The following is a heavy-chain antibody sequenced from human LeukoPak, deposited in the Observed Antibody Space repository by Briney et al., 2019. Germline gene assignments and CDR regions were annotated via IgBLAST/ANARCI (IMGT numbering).Heavy chain of an antibody. J-gene: IGHJ6*02. D-gene: IGHD3-22*01. CDR1: GFTFSSYA. V-gene: IGHV3-30*18. CDR3: AKDLTGLDSSGYYYYYGMDV. CDR2: ISYDGSNK. Sequence: PGGSLRLSCAASGFTFSSYAMSWVRQAPGKGLEWVAVISYDGSNKYYADSVKGRFTISRDNSKNTLYLQMNSLRAEDTAVYYCAKDLTGLDSSGYYYYYGMDVWGQGTTVTVSS.